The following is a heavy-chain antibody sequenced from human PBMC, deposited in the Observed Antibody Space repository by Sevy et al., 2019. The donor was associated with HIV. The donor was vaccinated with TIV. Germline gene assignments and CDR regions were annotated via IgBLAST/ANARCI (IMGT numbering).Heavy chain of an antibody. D-gene: IGHD3-16*01. CDR3: ARGEWGGVNY. CDR2: ISSSGSTI. Sequence: LSLTCAASGFTFSSYEMNWVRQAPGKGLEWVSYISSSGSTIYYADSVKGRFTISRDNAKNSLYLQMNSLRAEDTAVYYCARGEWGGVNYWGQGTLVTVSS. V-gene: IGHV3-48*03. CDR1: GFTFSSYE. J-gene: IGHJ4*02.